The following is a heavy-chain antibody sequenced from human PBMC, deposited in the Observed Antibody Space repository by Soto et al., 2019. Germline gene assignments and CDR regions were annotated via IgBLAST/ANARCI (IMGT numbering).Heavy chain of an antibody. D-gene: IGHD3-10*01. CDR3: ARQPFGSFSPSYLFDV. V-gene: IGHV3-21*01. CDR1: GFNFESYD. CDR2: ISSNSDST. J-gene: IGHJ4*02. Sequence: GGSLRLSCEASGFNFESYDMNWVRQAPGKGLEWVSSISSNSDSTFYGDSVKGRFIISRDNPKNSLFLQMNNLSGDDTAVYYCARQPFGSFSPSYLFDVWGQGTPVTVSS.